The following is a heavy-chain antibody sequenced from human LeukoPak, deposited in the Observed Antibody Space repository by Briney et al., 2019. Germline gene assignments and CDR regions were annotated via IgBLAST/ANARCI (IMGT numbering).Heavy chain of an antibody. CDR1: GFTFSNYA. CDR2: IYSGGST. CDR3: ARGHDSRGSLPYYFDY. Sequence: GGSLRLSCAASGFTFSNYAMSWVRQAPGKGLEWVSIIYSGGSTYYADSVKGKFTISRDNSKNTLYLQMNSLSAEDTAVYYCARGHDSRGSLPYYFDYWGQGTLVTVSS. J-gene: IGHJ4*02. D-gene: IGHD3-22*01. V-gene: IGHV3-66*01.